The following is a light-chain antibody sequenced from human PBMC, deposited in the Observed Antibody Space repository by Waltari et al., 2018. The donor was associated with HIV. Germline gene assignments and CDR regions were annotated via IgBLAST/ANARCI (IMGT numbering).Light chain of an antibody. V-gene: IGKV3-15*01. Sequence: EIVMTQSPAPLSVYPGERATLSCRASQSVSSYLAWYQQKPGQAPRLLMYGASTRATGIPARFSGSGSGTEFTLTISSLQSEDLAVYYCQQYNNWPLTFGQGTKVEIK. J-gene: IGKJ1*01. CDR3: QQYNNWPLT. CDR2: GAS. CDR1: QSVSSY.